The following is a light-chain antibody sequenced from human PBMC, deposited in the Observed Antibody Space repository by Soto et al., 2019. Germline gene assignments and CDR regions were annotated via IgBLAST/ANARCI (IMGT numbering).Light chain of an antibody. CDR3: SSYAGSNNLV. CDR2: DVS. CDR1: SSDVGVYNY. J-gene: IGLJ2*01. V-gene: IGLV2-8*01. Sequence: QSALTQPPSASGSPGQSVTISCTGTSSDVGVYNYVSWYQQHPGKAPKLMIYDVSKRPSGVPDRFSGSKSGNTASLTVSGLQAEDEADYYCSSYAGSNNLVFGGGTKLTV.